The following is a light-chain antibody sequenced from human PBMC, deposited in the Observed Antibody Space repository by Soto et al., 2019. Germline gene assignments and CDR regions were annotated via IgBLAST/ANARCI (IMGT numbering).Light chain of an antibody. V-gene: IGKV1-5*01. J-gene: IGKJ2*01. CDR2: DAS. Sequence: DIPMTQSPYPLSASVGDRVTITCRASQSISSWLAWYQQKPGKAPKLLIYDASSLESGVPSRFSGSGSGTEFTLTISSLQPDDLATYDCQQYNSYSSTFGQGSKVDIK. CDR1: QSISSW. CDR3: QQYNSYSST.